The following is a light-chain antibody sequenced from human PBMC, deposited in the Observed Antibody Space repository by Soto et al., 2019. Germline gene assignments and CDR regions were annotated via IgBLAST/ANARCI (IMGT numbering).Light chain of an antibody. CDR1: QSISMF. J-gene: IGKJ1*01. CDR3: QQYNSYWT. CDR2: DAS. V-gene: IGKV1-5*01. Sequence: DIQMTQSPSTLSASVGDRGTITCRASQSISMFLAWYQQKPGKAPKLLIYDASNSESGVPSRFSGSGSGTEFSLTISNLQPDDFATYYCQQYNSYWTFGQGTKVDIK.